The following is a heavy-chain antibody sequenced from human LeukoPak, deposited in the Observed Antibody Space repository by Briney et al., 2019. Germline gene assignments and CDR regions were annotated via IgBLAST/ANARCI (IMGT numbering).Heavy chain of an antibody. Sequence: GGSLRLSCSASGFNFNISAMSWVRQAPGRGLEWVSAITASGLSPYYTDSVKGRFTISRDNSKNILYLQMNSLRADDTAKYYCVKDPPVGRIMPTGHFDSWGQGTLVAVSS. J-gene: IGHJ4*02. CDR2: ITASGLSP. CDR3: VKDPPVGRIMPTGHFDS. CDR1: GFNFNISA. D-gene: IGHD1-1*01. V-gene: IGHV3-23*01.